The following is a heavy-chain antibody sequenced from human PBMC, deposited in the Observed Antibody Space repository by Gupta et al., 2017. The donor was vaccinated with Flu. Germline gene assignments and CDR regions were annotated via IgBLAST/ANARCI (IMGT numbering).Heavy chain of an antibody. CDR2: MNPNSGNT. J-gene: IGHJ6*02. CDR3: ARVRMGKWIQLWLLPPIYGMDV. CDR1: GYTFTSYD. Sequence: QVQLVQSGAEVKKPGASVKVSCKASGYTFTSYDINWVRQATGQGLEWMGWMNPNSGNTGYAQKFQGRVTMTRNTSISTAYMELSSLRSEDTAVYYCARVRMGKWIQLWLLPPIYGMDVWGQGTTVTVSS. D-gene: IGHD5-18*01. V-gene: IGHV1-8*01.